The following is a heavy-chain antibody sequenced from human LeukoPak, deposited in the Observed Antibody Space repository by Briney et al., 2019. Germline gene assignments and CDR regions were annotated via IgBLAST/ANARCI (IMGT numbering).Heavy chain of an antibody. J-gene: IGHJ5*02. Sequence: PSETLSLTCAVYGGSFSGYYWSWIRQPPGKGLEWIGEINHSGSTNYNPSLKSRVTISVDTSKNQFSLKLSSVTAADTAVYYCARLRLTMVRGEINWFDPWGQGTLVTVSS. CDR1: GGSFSGYY. CDR3: ARLRLTMVRGEINWFDP. CDR2: INHSGST. D-gene: IGHD3-10*01. V-gene: IGHV4-34*01.